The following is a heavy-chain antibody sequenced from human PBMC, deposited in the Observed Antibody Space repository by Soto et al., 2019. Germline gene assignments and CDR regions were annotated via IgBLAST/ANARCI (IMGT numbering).Heavy chain of an antibody. Sequence: GGSLRLSCAASGFTFSNAWMSWVRQAPGKGLEWVGRIKSKTDGGTTDYAAPVKGRFTISRDDSKNTLYLQMNSLKTEDTAVYDCTTDDYVWGIYPRRPDYWGQGTLVTVSS. CDR1: GFTFSNAW. CDR3: TTDDYVWGIYPRRPDY. D-gene: IGHD3-16*02. V-gene: IGHV3-15*01. CDR2: IKSKTDGGTT. J-gene: IGHJ4*02.